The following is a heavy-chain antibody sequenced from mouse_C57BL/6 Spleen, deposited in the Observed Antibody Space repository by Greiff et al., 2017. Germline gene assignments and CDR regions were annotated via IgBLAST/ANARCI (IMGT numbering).Heavy chain of an antibody. J-gene: IGHJ4*01. CDR3: ARQGDDYDEDYAMDY. CDR2: IWSDGST. Sequence: QVQLKQSGPGLVAPSQSLSITCTVSGFSLTSYGVHWVRQPPGKGLEWLVVIWSDGSTTYNSALKSRLSISKDNSKSQVFLKMNSLQTDDTAMYYCARQGDDYDEDYAMDYWGQGTSVTVSS. CDR1: GFSLTSYG. V-gene: IGHV2-6-1*01. D-gene: IGHD2-4*01.